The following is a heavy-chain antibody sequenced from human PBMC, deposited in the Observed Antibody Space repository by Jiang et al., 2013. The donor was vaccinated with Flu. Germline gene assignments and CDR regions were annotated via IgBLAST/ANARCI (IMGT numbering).Heavy chain of an antibody. J-gene: IGHJ4*02. Sequence: TCTISGGSISTYYWTWIRQPHGRDWSGLGTTHYSGSTKYNPSLKSRVTVSVDMSKNQFSLKLSSVSVADTAVYFCARGIQTGWYSGNSHYLDYWGQGTLGHRLL. D-gene: IGHD6-19*01. CDR2: THYSGST. V-gene: IGHV4-59*01. CDR3: ARGIQTGWYSGNSHYLDY. CDR1: GGSISTYY.